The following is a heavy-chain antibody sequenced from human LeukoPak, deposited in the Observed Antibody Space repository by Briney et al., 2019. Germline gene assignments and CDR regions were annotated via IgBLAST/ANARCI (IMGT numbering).Heavy chain of an antibody. CDR3: TRLAYYDSSGYYHKGY. D-gene: IGHD3-22*01. V-gene: IGHV3-73*01. Sequence: PGGSLKLSCAASGFTFSGSAMHWVRQASGKGLEWVGRIRIKANSYATAYAASVKGRFTISRDDSKNTAYLQMNSLKTEDTAVYYCTRLAYYDSSGYYHKGYWGQGTLVTVSS. CDR1: GFTFSGSA. J-gene: IGHJ4*02. CDR2: IRIKANSYAT.